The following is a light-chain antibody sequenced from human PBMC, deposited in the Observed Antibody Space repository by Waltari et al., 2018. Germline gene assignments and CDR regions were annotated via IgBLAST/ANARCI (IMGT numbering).Light chain of an antibody. CDR1: QSRVYMAGLRY. CDR3: MQATHWPVT. CDR2: KVS. Sequence: EVGLTKSPLSLSVPLGQPASISCRSRQSRVYMAGLRYLDWFHQRPGQAPRRLLYKVSSRDTGVPDRLSGSGSGTDFTLMISSVEADDVGVYCCMQATHWPVTFGQGTRLEIK. V-gene: IGKV2-30*01. J-gene: IGKJ5*01.